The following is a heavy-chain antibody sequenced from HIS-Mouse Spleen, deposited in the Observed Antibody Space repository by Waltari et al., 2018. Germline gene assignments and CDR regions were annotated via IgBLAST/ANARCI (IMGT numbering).Heavy chain of an antibody. Sequence: VRQAPGKGLEWVSSISSSSSYIYYADSVKGRFTISRDNAKNSLYLQMNSLRAEDTAVYYCASLYYDILTGYYRDYWGQGTLVTVSS. D-gene: IGHD3-9*01. CDR2: ISSSSSYI. V-gene: IGHV3-21*01. CDR3: ASLYYDILTGYYRDY. J-gene: IGHJ4*02.